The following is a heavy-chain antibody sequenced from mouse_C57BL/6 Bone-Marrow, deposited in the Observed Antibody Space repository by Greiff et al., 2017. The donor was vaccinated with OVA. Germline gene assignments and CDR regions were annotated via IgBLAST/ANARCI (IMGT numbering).Heavy chain of an antibody. Sequence: QVQLKESGAELVKPGASVKLSCKASGYTFTSYWMHWVKQRPGQGLEWIGMIHPNSGSTNYNEKFKSKATLTVDKSSSTADMQLSSLTSEDSAVYYGAREDEGYYVLFAYWGQGTLVTVSA. D-gene: IGHD2-3*01. J-gene: IGHJ3*01. CDR3: AREDEGYYVLFAY. V-gene: IGHV1-64*01. CDR2: IHPNSGST. CDR1: GYTFTSYW.